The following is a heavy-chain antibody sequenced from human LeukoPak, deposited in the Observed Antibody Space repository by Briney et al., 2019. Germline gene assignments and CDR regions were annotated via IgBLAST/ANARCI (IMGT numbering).Heavy chain of an antibody. CDR1: GGSISSYY. V-gene: IGHV4-59*12. D-gene: IGHD4-17*01. J-gene: IGHJ6*03. CDR2: IYYSGST. CDR3: ARGPNYGAYTNDYYYYYYMDV. Sequence: SETLSLTCTVSGGSISSYYWSWIRQPPGKGLEWIGYIYYSGSTNYNPSLKSRVTISVDTSKNQFSLKLSSVTAADTAVYYCARGPNYGAYTNDYYYYYYMDVWGKGTTVTVSS.